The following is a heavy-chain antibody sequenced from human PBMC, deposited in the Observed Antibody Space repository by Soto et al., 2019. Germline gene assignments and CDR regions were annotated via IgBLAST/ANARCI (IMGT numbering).Heavy chain of an antibody. Sequence: LSLTCTVSGGSISSPNFYWSWIRQHPGKGLEWIGHNYYNGTTYYNPTLKSRVSISADTSKNQFSLKLSSVTAADTAVYYCARDKTIPAAGPFDYWGQGTLVTVSS. J-gene: IGHJ4*02. CDR2: NYYNGTT. CDR3: ARDKTIPAAGPFDY. CDR1: GGSISSPNFY. D-gene: IGHD6-13*01. V-gene: IGHV4-31*03.